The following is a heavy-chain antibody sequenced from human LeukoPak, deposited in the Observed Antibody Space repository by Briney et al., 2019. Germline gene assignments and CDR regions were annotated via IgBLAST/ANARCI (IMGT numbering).Heavy chain of an antibody. CDR2: VYYTGST. V-gene: IGHV4-59*01. CDR3: ARNYYGSRSHQL. J-gene: IGHJ4*02. Sequence: SETLSLTCTVSGGSIISFYWSWIRQPPGKGLEWIGYVYYTGSTNYNPSLKSRVTISVDTSKNQFSLKLSSVTAADTAVYFCARNYYGSRSHQLWGQGTLVTVSS. CDR1: GGSIISFY. D-gene: IGHD3-10*01.